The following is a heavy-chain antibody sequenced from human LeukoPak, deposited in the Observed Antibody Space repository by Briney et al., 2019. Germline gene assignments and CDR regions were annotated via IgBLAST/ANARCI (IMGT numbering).Heavy chain of an antibody. D-gene: IGHD3-3*01. CDR3: ARDNRDSYYDFWSGYPYNWFDP. J-gene: IGHJ5*02. Sequence: GASVTVSFKASGYTFTSYYMHWVRQAPGQGLEWMGIINPSGGSTSYAQKFQGRVTMTRDTSTSTVYMELSSLRSEDTAVYYCARDNRDSYYDFWSGYPYNWFDPWGQGTLVTVSS. CDR1: GYTFTSYY. V-gene: IGHV1-46*01. CDR2: INPSGGST.